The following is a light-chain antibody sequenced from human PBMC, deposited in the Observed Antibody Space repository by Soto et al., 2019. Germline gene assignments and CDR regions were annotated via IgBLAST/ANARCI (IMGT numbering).Light chain of an antibody. J-gene: IGKJ4*01. CDR3: QQYNSYLT. CDR2: DAS. Sequence: DIQMTQSPSTLSASVGDRVTITCRASQSISSWLAWYQQKPGKAPKLLIYDASSLESGVPTRFRGSGSGTEFPLTISSLQPDDFATYYCQQYNSYLTFGGGTKVEIK. V-gene: IGKV1-5*01. CDR1: QSISSW.